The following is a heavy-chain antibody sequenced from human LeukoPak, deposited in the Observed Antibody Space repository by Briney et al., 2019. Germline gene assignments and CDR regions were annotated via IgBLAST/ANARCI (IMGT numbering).Heavy chain of an antibody. CDR2: IRSKAYGGTT. J-gene: IGHJ3*02. CDR3: TRDSGSSNDAFDI. Sequence: GRSLRLSCTASGFTFGDYAMSWFRQALGKGLEWVGFIRSKAYGGTTEYAASVKGRFTISRDDSKSIAYLQMNSLKTEDTAVYYCTRDSGSSNDAFDIWGQGTMVTVSS. V-gene: IGHV3-49*03. D-gene: IGHD1-26*01. CDR1: GFTFGDYA.